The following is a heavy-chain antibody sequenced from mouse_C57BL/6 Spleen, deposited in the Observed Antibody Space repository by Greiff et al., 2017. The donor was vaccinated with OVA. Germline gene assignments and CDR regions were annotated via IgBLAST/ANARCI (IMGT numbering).Heavy chain of an antibody. D-gene: IGHD2-1*01. CDR3: AREGNPRYCDV. CDR2: IYPGDGDT. J-gene: IGHJ1*03. Sequence: QVQLKESGAELVTPGDSVKISCKASGYAFSSYWMNWVQQTPGKGLEWIRQIYPGDGDTNYSGQFTGKATLTADKSSSTAYMQLSSLTSEDSAVYFCAREGNPRYCDVWGTGTTVTVAS. CDR1: GYAFSSYW. V-gene: IGHV1-80*01.